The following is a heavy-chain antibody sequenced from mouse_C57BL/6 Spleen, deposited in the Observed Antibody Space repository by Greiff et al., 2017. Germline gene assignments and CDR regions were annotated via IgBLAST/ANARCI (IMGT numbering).Heavy chain of an antibody. CDR1: GYTFTSYW. Sequence: QVQLQQPGAELVKPGASVKLSCKASGYTFTSYWMHWVKQRPGQGLEWIGMIHPTGGSTNYNEKFKSKATLTVDKSSSTAYMQLSSLTSEDSAVXHCSRSVSNYWFAYWGQGTLVTVSA. D-gene: IGHD2-5*01. CDR3: SRSVSNYWFAY. J-gene: IGHJ3*01. V-gene: IGHV1-64*01. CDR2: IHPTGGST.